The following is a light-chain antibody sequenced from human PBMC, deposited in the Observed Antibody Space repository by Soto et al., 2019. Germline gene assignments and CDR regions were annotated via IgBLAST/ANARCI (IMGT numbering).Light chain of an antibody. V-gene: IGLV2-23*02. CDR1: SSDVGIYDL. Sequence: QSALTQPASVSGSPGQSITISCTGTSSDVGIYDLVTWYQHHPGKAPKLMIYDVNMRPSGVSDRFYGSKSSNTASLTISGRQAEVEADYSCCSYAGSSTGVFGGGTELTVL. CDR2: DVN. J-gene: IGLJ3*02. CDR3: CSYAGSSTGV.